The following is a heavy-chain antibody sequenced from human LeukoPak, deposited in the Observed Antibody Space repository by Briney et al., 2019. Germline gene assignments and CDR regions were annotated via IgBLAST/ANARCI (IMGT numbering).Heavy chain of an antibody. CDR3: ACTYGGLNYFEF. CDR2: IGTAGDT. V-gene: IGHV3-13*01. CDR1: GFTFSSYD. Sequence: GGSLRLSCAASGFTFSSYDMHWVRQATGKGLEWVSAIGTAGDTYYPGSVKGRFTISRENAKNSLYLQMNSLRAGDTAVYYCACTYGGLNYFEFWGQGTLVTVSS. J-gene: IGHJ4*02. D-gene: IGHD4-23*01.